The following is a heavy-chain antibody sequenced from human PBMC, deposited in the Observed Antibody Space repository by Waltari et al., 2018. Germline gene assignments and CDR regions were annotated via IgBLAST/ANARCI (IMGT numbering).Heavy chain of an antibody. CDR2: ISYDGSNK. D-gene: IGHD4-4*01. Sequence: QVQLVESGGGVVQPGRSLRLSCAASGFTFSSYAMHWVRQAPGKGLEWLAVISYDGSNKYYADSVKGRFTISRDNSKNTLYLQMNSLRAEDTAVYYCARGYSKGLYYFDYWGQGTLVTVSS. V-gene: IGHV3-30-3*01. CDR3: ARGYSKGLYYFDY. J-gene: IGHJ4*02. CDR1: GFTFSSYA.